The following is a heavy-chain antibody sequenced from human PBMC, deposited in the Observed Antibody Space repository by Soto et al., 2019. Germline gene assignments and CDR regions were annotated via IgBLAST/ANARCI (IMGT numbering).Heavy chain of an antibody. D-gene: IGHD3-10*01. CDR3: ATELGENPASPFDA. CDR2: IIPLFGTA. CDR1: GVTFSSET. V-gene: IGHV1-69*01. J-gene: IGHJ4*02. Sequence: QVQLVQSGADVKKPGSSVKVSCQASGVTFSSETLGWVRQAPGQGLGWVGGIIPLFGTASYAQKFQGRVTSTADEYTSTVYMELSSLRSDDTAVYFCATELGENPASPFDAWGQGTLVTVSS.